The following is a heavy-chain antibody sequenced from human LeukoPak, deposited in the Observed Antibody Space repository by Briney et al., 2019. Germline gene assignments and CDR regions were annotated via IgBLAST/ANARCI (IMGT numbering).Heavy chain of an antibody. V-gene: IGHV4-39*07. Sequence: PSETLSLTCTVSGGSISSSSYYWGWIRQPPGKGLEWIGSIYYSGSTYFNPSLKSRVTISVDTSKNQFSLKLSSVTAADTAVYYCARDRYSSGRGYFDYWGQGTLVTVSS. D-gene: IGHD6-19*01. J-gene: IGHJ4*02. CDR2: IYYSGST. CDR3: ARDRYSSGRGYFDY. CDR1: GGSISSSSYY.